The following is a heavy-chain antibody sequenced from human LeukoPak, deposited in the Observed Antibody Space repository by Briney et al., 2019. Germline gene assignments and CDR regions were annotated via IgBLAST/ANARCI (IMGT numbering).Heavy chain of an antibody. V-gene: IGHV1-2*02. CDR2: INPNSGGT. CDR3: AREQWELYFDY. Sequence: ASVKVSCKASGYTFTGYYVHWVRQAPGQGLEWMGWINPNSGGTNYAQKFQGRVTMTRDTSISTAFMELSRLRSDDTAVYYCAREQWELYFDYWGQGTLVTVSS. D-gene: IGHD1-26*01. J-gene: IGHJ4*02. CDR1: GYTFTGYY.